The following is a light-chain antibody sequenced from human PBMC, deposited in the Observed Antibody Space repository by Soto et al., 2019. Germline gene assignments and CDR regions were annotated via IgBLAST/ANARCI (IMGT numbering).Light chain of an antibody. Sequence: EIVLTQSPGTLSLSPGERATLSCRASQSVSSYLAWYQQKPGQAPRLLIYDASNRATGIPARFSGSGSGTDFTLTISSLEPEDFAVYYCQQRSNWPRTFGQGTQLAIK. CDR2: DAS. J-gene: IGKJ1*01. V-gene: IGKV3-11*01. CDR3: QQRSNWPRT. CDR1: QSVSSY.